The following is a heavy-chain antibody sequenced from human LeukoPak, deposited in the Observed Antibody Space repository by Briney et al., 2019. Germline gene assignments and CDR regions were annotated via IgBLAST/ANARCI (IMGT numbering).Heavy chain of an antibody. Sequence: GGSLRLSCAASGFTFSSYSMNWVRQAPGKGLEWVSSISSSSSYIYYADSVKGRFTISRDNAKNSLYLQMNSLRAEDTAVYYCARAQLQNDALDIWGQGTMVTVSS. J-gene: IGHJ3*02. D-gene: IGHD2-2*01. CDR3: ARAQLQNDALDI. CDR1: GFTFSSYS. V-gene: IGHV3-21*01. CDR2: ISSSSSYI.